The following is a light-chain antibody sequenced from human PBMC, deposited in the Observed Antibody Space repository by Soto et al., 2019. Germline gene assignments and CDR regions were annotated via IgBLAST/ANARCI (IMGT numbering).Light chain of an antibody. CDR2: STS. CDR1: QTGGTN. V-gene: IGKV3-15*01. CDR3: QPYNKWPLFT. J-gene: IGKJ3*01. Sequence: EAVMTQSPVTLSVSPGERATLSCRASQTGGTNVAWYQQKPGQAPRLLIYSTSTRATGIPARFSGSGSGTEFTLTISSLQSEDFAVYYCQPYNKWPLFTFGPGTKVDMK.